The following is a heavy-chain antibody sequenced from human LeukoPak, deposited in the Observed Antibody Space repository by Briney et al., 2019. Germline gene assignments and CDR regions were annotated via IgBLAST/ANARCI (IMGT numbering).Heavy chain of an antibody. Sequence: ASVKVSCKASGYTFTGYYMHWVRQAPGQGLEWMGWINPNSGGTNYAQKFQGRVTMTRDTSISTAYMELSRLRSDDTAVYYCARDAPSTVVVPAANYYGMDVWGQGTTVTVSS. CDR1: GYTFTGYY. CDR2: INPNSGGT. V-gene: IGHV1-2*02. D-gene: IGHD2-2*01. J-gene: IGHJ6*02. CDR3: ARDAPSTVVVPAANYYGMDV.